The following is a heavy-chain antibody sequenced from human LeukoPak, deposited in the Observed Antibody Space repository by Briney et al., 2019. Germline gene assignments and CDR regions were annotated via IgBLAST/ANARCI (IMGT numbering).Heavy chain of an antibody. Sequence: SETLSLTCAVYGGSFSGYYWSWIRQPPGKGLEWIGEINHSGSTNYNPSLKSRVTISVDTSKNQFSLKLSSVTAADTAVYYCAKTPDISALAHFDYWGQGTLVTVSS. V-gene: IGHV4-34*01. J-gene: IGHJ4*02. D-gene: IGHD2-15*01. CDR3: AKTPDISALAHFDY. CDR1: GGSFSGYY. CDR2: INHSGST.